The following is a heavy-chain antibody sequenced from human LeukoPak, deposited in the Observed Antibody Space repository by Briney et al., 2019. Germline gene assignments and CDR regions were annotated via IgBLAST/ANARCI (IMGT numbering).Heavy chain of an antibody. V-gene: IGHV4-38-2*01. CDR1: GYSISSGYY. Sequence: SETLSLTCAVSGYSISSGYYWGWIRQPPGKGLEWIGSIYHSGSTYYNPSLKSRVTISVDTSKNQFSLKLSSVTAADTAVYYCARVGYSSNWYPDYWGQGTLVTVSS. D-gene: IGHD6-13*01. CDR2: IYHSGST. J-gene: IGHJ4*02. CDR3: ARVGYSSNWYPDY.